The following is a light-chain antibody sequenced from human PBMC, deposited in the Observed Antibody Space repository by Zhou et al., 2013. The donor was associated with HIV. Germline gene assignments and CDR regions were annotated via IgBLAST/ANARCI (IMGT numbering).Light chain of an antibody. V-gene: IGKV1-9*01. CDR1: QGINNY. J-gene: IGKJ3*01. CDR3: QQLNSFPET. Sequence: IQLTQSPSSLSASVGDRVTITCRASQGINNYLAWYQQKPGKAPKLLIYAASTLQSGVPSRFSGSGSGTEFTLTISSLQPADFATYYCQQLNSFPETFGPGTKVDIK. CDR2: AAS.